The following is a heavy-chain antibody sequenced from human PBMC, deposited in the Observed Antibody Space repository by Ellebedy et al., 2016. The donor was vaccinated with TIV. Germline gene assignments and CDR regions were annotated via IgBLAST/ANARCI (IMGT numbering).Heavy chain of an antibody. CDR2: ITTSGGGT. J-gene: IGHJ4*02. D-gene: IGHD6-19*01. CDR3: AKDVASATYLFDY. V-gene: IGHV3-23*01. CDR1: GFTFSSYA. Sequence: GESLKISCAASGFTFSSYAMSWVRQAPGKGLEWVSTITTSGGGTYYADSVKGRFTIPRDNSKNTLYLQMNSLRAEDTAAYYCAKDVASATYLFDYWGQGTLVTVSS.